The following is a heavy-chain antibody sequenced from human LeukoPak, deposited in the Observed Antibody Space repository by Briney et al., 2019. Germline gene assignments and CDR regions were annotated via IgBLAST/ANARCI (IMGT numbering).Heavy chain of an antibody. J-gene: IGHJ6*02. V-gene: IGHV1-58*02. Sequence: SVKVSCKASGFTFTGSAMQWVRQARGQRLEWIGWIVVGSGNTNYAQKFQERVTITRDMSTSTAYMELSSLRSEDTAVYYCAAETYYYGSGSYRAYYYGMDVWGQGTTVTVSS. CDR1: GFTFTGSA. D-gene: IGHD3-10*01. CDR3: AAETYYYGSGSYRAYYYGMDV. CDR2: IVVGSGNT.